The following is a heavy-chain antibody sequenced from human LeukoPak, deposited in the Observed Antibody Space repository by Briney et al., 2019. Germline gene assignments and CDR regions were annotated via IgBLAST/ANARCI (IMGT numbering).Heavy chain of an antibody. CDR2: IKQDGSEK. CDR3: ARAYCSSTSCSYDAFDI. CDR1: GFTLSSYW. J-gene: IGHJ3*02. Sequence: GGSLRLSCAASGFTLSSYWMSWVRQAPGKGLEWVANIKQDGSEKYYVDSVKGRFTISRDNAKNSLYLQMNSLRAEDTAVYYCARAYCSSTSCSYDAFDIWGQGAMVTVSS. D-gene: IGHD2-2*01. V-gene: IGHV3-7*01.